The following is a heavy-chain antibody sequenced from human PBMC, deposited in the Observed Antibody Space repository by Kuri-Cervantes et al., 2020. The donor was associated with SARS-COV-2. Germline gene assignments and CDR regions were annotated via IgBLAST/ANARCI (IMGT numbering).Heavy chain of an antibody. CDR2: IDGYSPYI. Sequence: LSLTCAASGFPFSDYRMNWIRQSPGKGLEWVSCIDGYSPYIHYADSVKGRFTISRDSAKSSVFLQMNSLRAEDTAVYYCTTSMIVSAAHYFDYWGQGILVTVSS. D-gene: IGHD3-22*01. J-gene: IGHJ4*02. CDR3: TTSMIVSAAHYFDY. V-gene: IGHV3-21*01. CDR1: GFPFSDYR.